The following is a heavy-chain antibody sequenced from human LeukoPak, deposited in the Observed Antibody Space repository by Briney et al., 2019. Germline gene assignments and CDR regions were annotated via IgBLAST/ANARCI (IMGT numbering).Heavy chain of an antibody. D-gene: IGHD4-17*01. CDR2: IYYSGST. J-gene: IGHJ4*02. CDR1: GGSISSGDYY. Sequence: SETLSLTCTVSGGSISSGDYYWSWIRQPPGKGLEWIGDIYYSGSTYYNPSLKSRVTISVDTSKNQFSLKLSSVTAADTAVYYCAMELTTVTTNPGNFDYWGQGTLVTVSS. CDR3: AMELTTVTTNPGNFDY. V-gene: IGHV4-30-4*01.